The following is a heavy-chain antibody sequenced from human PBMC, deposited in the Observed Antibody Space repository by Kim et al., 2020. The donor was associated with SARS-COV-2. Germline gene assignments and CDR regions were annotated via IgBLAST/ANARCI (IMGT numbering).Heavy chain of an antibody. CDR3: AREGIFGVVTY. D-gene: IGHD3-3*01. Sequence: NYNPSLKSRVTISVDTSKNQFSLKLSSVTAADTAVYYCAREGIFGVVTYWGQGTLVTVSS. V-gene: IGHV4-59*01. J-gene: IGHJ4*02.